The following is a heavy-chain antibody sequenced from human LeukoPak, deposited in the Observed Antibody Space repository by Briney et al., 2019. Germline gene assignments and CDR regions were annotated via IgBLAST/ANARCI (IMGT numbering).Heavy chain of an antibody. V-gene: IGHV4-39*07. CDR2: INHSGST. CDR3: ARGPSEIAVAGPYYFDY. J-gene: IGHJ4*02. CDR1: GGSISSSSYY. D-gene: IGHD6-19*01. Sequence: PSETLSLTCTVSGGSISSSSYYWGWIRQPPGKGLEWIGEINHSGSTNYNPSLKSRVTISVDTSKNQFSLKLSSVTAADTAVYYCARGPSEIAVAGPYYFDYWGQGTLVTVSS.